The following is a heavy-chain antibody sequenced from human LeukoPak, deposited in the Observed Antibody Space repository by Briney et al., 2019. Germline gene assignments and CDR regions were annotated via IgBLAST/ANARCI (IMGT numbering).Heavy chain of an antibody. D-gene: IGHD5-24*01. CDR1: GGTFSSYA. Sequence: ASVKVSCKASGGTFSSYAISWVREAPGQGLEWMGGIIPIFGTANYAQRFQDRVTITTDESTSTAYMELSSLSSEDRAVYYCARVGGGYNSFDYWGQGTLLTVSS. CDR2: IIPIFGTA. J-gene: IGHJ4*02. V-gene: IGHV1-69*05. CDR3: ARVGGGYNSFDY.